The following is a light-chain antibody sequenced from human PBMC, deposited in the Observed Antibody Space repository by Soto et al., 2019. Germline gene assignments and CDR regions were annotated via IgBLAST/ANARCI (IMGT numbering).Light chain of an antibody. CDR2: EVS. J-gene: IGLJ1*01. CDR3: SSYTSSSTPLV. V-gene: IGLV2-14*01. CDR1: SSAGGGYNY. Sequence: QSALTQPASVSGSPGQSITISCTGTSSAGGGYNYVSWYQQHPGKAPKLMIYEVSNRPSGVSNRFSGSKSGNTASLTISGLQAEDEADYYCSSYTSSSTPLVFGTGTKLTVL.